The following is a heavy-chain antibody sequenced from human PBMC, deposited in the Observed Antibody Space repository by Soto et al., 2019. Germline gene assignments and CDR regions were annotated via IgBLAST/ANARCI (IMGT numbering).Heavy chain of an antibody. D-gene: IGHD2-15*01. CDR2: ISWNGGHV. J-gene: IGHJ6*03. Sequence: EAQLVESGGGLVQPGRSLRLSCAVSGFTLDDYAMHWVRQAPGKGLEWVSGISWNGGHVGYADSVKGRFIISRDNAKNSLFLQMNSLRPEDTTLYYCATDISPGARYSFYCMDGWGNGPTVTVSS. V-gene: IGHV3-9*01. CDR1: GFTLDDYA. CDR3: ATDISPGARYSFYCMDG.